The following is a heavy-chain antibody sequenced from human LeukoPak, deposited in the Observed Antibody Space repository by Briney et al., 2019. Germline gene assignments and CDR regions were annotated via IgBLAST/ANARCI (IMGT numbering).Heavy chain of an antibody. D-gene: IGHD4-17*01. Sequence: ASVKVSCKASGYTFTGYYLHWVRQAPGQGLEWMGWINPNSGGTNYAQNFQGRVTMTSDTSITTAYMDLSRLTSDDTAVYYYAREISDYASAYWGQGTLVTVSS. CDR3: AREISDYASAY. CDR2: INPNSGGT. V-gene: IGHV1-2*02. J-gene: IGHJ4*02. CDR1: GYTFTGYY.